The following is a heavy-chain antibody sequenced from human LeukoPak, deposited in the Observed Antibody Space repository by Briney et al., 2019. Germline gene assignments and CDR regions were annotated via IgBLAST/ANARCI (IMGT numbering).Heavy chain of an antibody. J-gene: IGHJ3*02. V-gene: IGHV3-48*02. D-gene: IGHD3-3*01. CDR1: GFTFSIYT. Sequence: PGGSLRLSCAASGFTFSIYTMNWVRQAPGKGLEWVSYISSSSTTIYYADSVKGRFTISRDNAKNSVYLQINSLRDEDTAVYYCARDFSVTNAFDIWGQGTMVTVSS. CDR3: ARDFSVTNAFDI. CDR2: ISSSSTTI.